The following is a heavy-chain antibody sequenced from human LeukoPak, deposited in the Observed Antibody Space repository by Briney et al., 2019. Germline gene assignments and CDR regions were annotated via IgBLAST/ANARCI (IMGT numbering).Heavy chain of an antibody. CDR3: ARIRYDSSGYYVDY. Sequence: ASVEVSCKASGYTFTSYDINWVRQATGQGLEWMGWMNPNSGNTGYAQKFQGRVTMTRNTSISTAYMELSSLRSEDTAVYCCARIRYDSSGYYVDYWGQGTLVTVSS. CDR1: GYTFTSYD. CDR2: MNPNSGNT. J-gene: IGHJ4*02. V-gene: IGHV1-8*01. D-gene: IGHD3-22*01.